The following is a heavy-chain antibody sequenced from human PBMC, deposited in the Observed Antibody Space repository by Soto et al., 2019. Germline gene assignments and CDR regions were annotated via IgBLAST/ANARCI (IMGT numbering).Heavy chain of an antibody. CDR2: ITWNSGSI. CDR3: AKVSRVRGVRDYFDY. J-gene: IGHJ4*02. Sequence: EVQLVESGGGLIQPGRSLRLSCAASGFTFNDYAIHWVRQAPGKGLEWVSGITWNSGSIAYADSVKGRFTVSRDNAKNCLYLQMNSLRTDDTALYYCAKVSRVRGVRDYFDYWGQGTLVTVSS. CDR1: GFTFNDYA. V-gene: IGHV3-9*01. D-gene: IGHD3-10*01.